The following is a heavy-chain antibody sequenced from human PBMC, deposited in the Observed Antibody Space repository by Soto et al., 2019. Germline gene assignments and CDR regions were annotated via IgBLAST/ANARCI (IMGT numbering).Heavy chain of an antibody. D-gene: IGHD4-17*01. Sequence: GSLRLSCAASGFTFSGSAMHWVRQASGKGLEWVGRIRSKANSYATAYAASVKGRFTISRDDSKNTAYLQMNSLKTEDTAVYYCTRLGSHGGYWGQGTLVTVSS. CDR2: IRSKANSYAT. CDR1: GFTFSGSA. J-gene: IGHJ4*02. V-gene: IGHV3-73*01. CDR3: TRLGSHGGY.